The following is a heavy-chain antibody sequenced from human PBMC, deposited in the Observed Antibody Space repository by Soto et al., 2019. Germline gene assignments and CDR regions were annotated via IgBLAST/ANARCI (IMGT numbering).Heavy chain of an antibody. J-gene: IGHJ1*01. CDR3: ARAGDSGSYFQH. V-gene: IGHV3-33*01. CDR2: IWYDGSNK. Sequence: QVQLVESGGGVVQPGRSLRLSCEASGFTFSSYGMHWVRQAPGKGLEWVAVIWYDGSNKYYADSVKGRFTISRDNSKNTLYLQMNSLRAEDTAVYYCARAGDSGSYFQHWGQGTLVTVSS. CDR1: GFTFSSYG. D-gene: IGHD1-26*01.